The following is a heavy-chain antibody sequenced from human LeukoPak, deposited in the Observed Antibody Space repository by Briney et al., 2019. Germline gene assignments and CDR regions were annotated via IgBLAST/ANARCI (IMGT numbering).Heavy chain of an antibody. CDR3: AKDHYYGSGSPGFDY. Sequence: GGSLRLSCAASGFTFSSYGMHWVRQAPGKGLEWVAVISYDGSNKYYADSVKGRFTISRDNSKNTLYLQMNSLRAEDRAVYYCAKDHYYGSGSPGFDYWGQGTLVTVSS. J-gene: IGHJ4*02. D-gene: IGHD3-10*01. CDR1: GFTFSSYG. CDR2: ISYDGSNK. V-gene: IGHV3-30*18.